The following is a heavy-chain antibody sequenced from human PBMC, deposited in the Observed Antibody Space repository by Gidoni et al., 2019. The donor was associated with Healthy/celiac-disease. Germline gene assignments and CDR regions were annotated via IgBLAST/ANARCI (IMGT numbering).Heavy chain of an antibody. D-gene: IGHD1-26*01. CDR3: ARDFPSGSYYWFDP. CDR1: GFTFSSYS. Sequence: EVQLVESGGGLVQPGGSLRLSCAASGFTFSSYSMNWVRQAPGKGLEWVSYISSSSSTIYYADSVKGRFTISRDNAKNSLYLQMNSLRAEDTAVYYCARDFPSGSYYWFDPWGQGTLVTVSS. CDR2: ISSSSSTI. J-gene: IGHJ5*02. V-gene: IGHV3-48*01.